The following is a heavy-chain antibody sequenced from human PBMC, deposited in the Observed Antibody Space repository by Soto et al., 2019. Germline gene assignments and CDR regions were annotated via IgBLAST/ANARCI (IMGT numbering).Heavy chain of an antibody. V-gene: IGHV4-39*01. D-gene: IGHD2-15*01. J-gene: IGHJ5*02. CDR1: GGNISSSSYY. CDR2: IYYSGST. Sequence: PSETLSLTCTVSGGNISSSSYYWGWIRQPPGKGLEWIGSIYYSGSTYYNPSLKSRVTISVDTSKNQFSLKLSSVTAADTAVYYCARNLLGYCSGGSCYSGGKFNWFDPWGQGTLVTVSS. CDR3: ARNLLGYCSGGSCYSGGKFNWFDP.